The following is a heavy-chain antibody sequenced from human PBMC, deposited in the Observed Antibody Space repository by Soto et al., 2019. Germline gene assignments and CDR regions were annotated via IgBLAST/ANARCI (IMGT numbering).Heavy chain of an antibody. J-gene: IGHJ2*01. CDR3: AKGGGYTYGYSSWRFDL. CDR2: ISDDGSKE. D-gene: IGHD5-18*01. Sequence: QVQLVESGGGVVQPGWSLRLSCAASGFTFSNHGMQWVRQAPGKGLEWVASISDDGSKEYYADSVKGRFTVSRDNSNHALYLHMNILRAEDTAVYYCAKGGGYTYGYSSWRFDLWGRCTLVTLSS. CDR1: GFTFSNHG. V-gene: IGHV3-30*18.